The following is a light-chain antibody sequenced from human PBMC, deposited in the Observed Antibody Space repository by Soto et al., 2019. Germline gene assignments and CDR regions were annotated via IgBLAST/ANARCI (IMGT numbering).Light chain of an antibody. Sequence: DFVMTQPPDSLAVSLGERAAINCKSSQSVFHTSYNRNYLTWYQQKPGQPPKLLFYWASTRASGVPDRFSGSGSGTDFTLTISGLQPEDVAVYYCQQYRLAPYSFGQGTKLEIK. V-gene: IGKV4-1*01. CDR3: QQYRLAPYS. CDR1: QSVFHTSYNRNY. CDR2: WAS. J-gene: IGKJ2*03.